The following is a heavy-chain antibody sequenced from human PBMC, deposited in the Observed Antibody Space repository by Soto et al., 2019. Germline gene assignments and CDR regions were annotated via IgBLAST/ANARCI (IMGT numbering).Heavy chain of an antibody. D-gene: IGHD6-19*01. CDR2: MNPNSGNT. Sequence: QVQLVQSGAEVKKPGASVKVSCKASGYTFTSFDINWVRQATGQGLEWMGWMNPNSGNTGYAQKFQGRVTMTRNTSIRTDYMELSSLRSEDTAVYYCARAYTWGVAVAGTWGQGTLVTVSS. CDR3: ARAYTWGVAVAGT. V-gene: IGHV1-8*01. CDR1: GYTFTSFD. J-gene: IGHJ4*02.